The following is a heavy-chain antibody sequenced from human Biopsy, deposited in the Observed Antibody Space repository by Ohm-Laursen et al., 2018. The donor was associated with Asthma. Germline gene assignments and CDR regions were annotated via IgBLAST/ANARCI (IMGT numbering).Heavy chain of an antibody. CDR2: GGSYYDGGLK. V-gene: IGHV3-30-3*01. J-gene: IGHJ4*02. Sequence: SLRLSCSAAGFTFRSYAMHWVRQAPGKGLEWVAVGGSYYDGGLKYYADSVNGRFTVSRDDSKNTLYLQMNSLRPDDTAVYYCARDVMEWYLPAFDFWGQGTLVSVSS. D-gene: IGHD3-3*01. CDR1: GFTFRSYA. CDR3: ARDVMEWYLPAFDF.